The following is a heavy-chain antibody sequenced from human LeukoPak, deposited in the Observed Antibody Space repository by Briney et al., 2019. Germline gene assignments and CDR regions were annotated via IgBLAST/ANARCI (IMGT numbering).Heavy chain of an antibody. V-gene: IGHV4-28*05. CDR2: SYYSGRI. CDR3: VRSDTGGWYYPS. J-gene: IGHJ5*02. CDR1: GDSINSNYW. Sequence: SDTLSLTCAVSGDSINSNYWWGWIRQPPGKGLEWIGYSYYSGRIYQNPSLQSRLSMSVDMSKNEFSLSLTSVTAVDTAIYFCVRSDTGGWYYPSWGQGTLVTVSS. D-gene: IGHD6-19*01.